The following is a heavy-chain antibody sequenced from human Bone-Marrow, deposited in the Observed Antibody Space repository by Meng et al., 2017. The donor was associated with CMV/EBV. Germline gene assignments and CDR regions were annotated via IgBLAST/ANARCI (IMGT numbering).Heavy chain of an antibody. Sequence: QVQRVQSGACVKKPGASVKVSCKASGYNFTSYDINSVRQAAGQGLEWMGWMNPNSGNTDYAQKFQGRVTMTRNISKSTAYMDLSSLRSEDTAVYYCATGVADFEYWGQGTLVTVSS. J-gene: IGHJ4*02. CDR2: MNPNSGNT. D-gene: IGHD6-19*01. CDR1: GYNFTSYD. CDR3: ATGVADFEY. V-gene: IGHV1-8*01.